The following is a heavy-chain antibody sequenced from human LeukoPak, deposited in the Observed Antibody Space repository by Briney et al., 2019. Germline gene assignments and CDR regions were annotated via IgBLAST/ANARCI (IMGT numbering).Heavy chain of an antibody. CDR1: GFTFSSYG. J-gene: IGHJ4*01. V-gene: IGHV3-33*01. D-gene: IGHD3-16*01. Sequence: GGSLRLSCAASGFTFSSYGMHWVRQAPGKGLEWVAVIWYDGSNKYYADSVEGRFTISRDNSKNTLYLQMNSLRAEDTAVYYCARDRWYYDYVWDYYFDYCGHGNLVTVSS. CDR3: ARDRWYYDYVWDYYFDY. CDR2: IWYDGSNK.